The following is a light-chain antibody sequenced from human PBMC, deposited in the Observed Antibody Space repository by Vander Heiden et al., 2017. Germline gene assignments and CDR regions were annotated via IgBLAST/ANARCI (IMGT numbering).Light chain of an antibody. CDR1: KSVLYSSNNKNY. Sequence: DIVMTQSPDSLAVSLGERATINCKSSKSVLYSSNNKNYLAWYQQKPGQPPKLLIYWASTRESGVPDRFSGSGSGTDFTLTISSLQAEDVAVYYCQQYDSTPQTFGQGTKVEI. V-gene: IGKV4-1*01. CDR3: QQYDSTPQT. CDR2: WAS. J-gene: IGKJ1*01.